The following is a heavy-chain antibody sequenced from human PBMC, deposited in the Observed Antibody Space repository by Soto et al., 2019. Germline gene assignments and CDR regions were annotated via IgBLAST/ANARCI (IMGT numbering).Heavy chain of an antibody. J-gene: IGHJ6*02. CDR3: TRILCSSRRDALDI. Sequence: DVQLLESGGDLVQPGGSLRLSCIASGFTFRSYAMAWVRQAPGEDLEWVSAIGTSGTPTLYADSVKSRFSISRDDSRNTVSLQMNSLGVEDTATYYCTRILCSSRRDALDIWGQGTTVTVSS. CDR1: GFTFRSYA. CDR2: IGTSGTPT. V-gene: IGHV3-23*01. D-gene: IGHD3-10*02.